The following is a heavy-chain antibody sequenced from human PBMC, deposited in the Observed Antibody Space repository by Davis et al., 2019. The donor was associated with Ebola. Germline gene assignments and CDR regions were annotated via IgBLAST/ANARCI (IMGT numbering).Heavy chain of an antibody. D-gene: IGHD3-9*01. CDR2: ISVNNGNT. CDR1: GYTLTNYG. Sequence: AASVKVSCMTSGYTLTNYGISWVRKAPGQGLEWMGWISVNNGNTNNAQKFQDRGTMTTDISKSTAYMEVKGLRSDDTAVYYCARDTGYFEYILSWATEFDYWGQGTVVTVSS. J-gene: IGHJ4*02. CDR3: ARDTGYFEYILSWATEFDY. V-gene: IGHV1-18*04.